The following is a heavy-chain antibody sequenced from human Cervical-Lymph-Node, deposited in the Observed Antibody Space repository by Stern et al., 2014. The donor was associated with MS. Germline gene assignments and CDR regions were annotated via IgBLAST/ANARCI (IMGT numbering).Heavy chain of an antibody. CDR1: GYTFTSFG. CDR3: ARGPYCSSTSCYTNGYYFYGLDV. J-gene: IGHJ6*02. V-gene: IGHV1-18*01. CDR2: ISGYNGDT. Sequence: QVQLVQSGAEVRKPGASVKVSCKASGYTFTSFGISWVRRAPGQGFEWMGWISGYNGDTKYPQKFQGRVIVTTDTSTSTAYMDLTSLRSDDTAMYYCARGPYCSSTSCYTNGYYFYGLDVWGQGTTVTVSS. D-gene: IGHD2-2*02.